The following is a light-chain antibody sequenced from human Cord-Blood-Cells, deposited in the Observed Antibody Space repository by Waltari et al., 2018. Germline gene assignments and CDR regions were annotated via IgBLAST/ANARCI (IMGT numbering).Light chain of an antibody. V-gene: IGLV1-40*01. CDR1: SSNTGAAYD. J-gene: IGLJ2*01. CDR2: DNS. Sequence: QSVPPPPPSVSGAPGTRATTSCTGSSSNTGAAYDLHRYQHLPGTAPNLLIYDNSPRPTEVRDRFSGSKTGTSPSVAITGLQAEDDADYYCRTYQSTQSGVVFGGGTKLTVL. CDR3: RTYQSTQSGVV.